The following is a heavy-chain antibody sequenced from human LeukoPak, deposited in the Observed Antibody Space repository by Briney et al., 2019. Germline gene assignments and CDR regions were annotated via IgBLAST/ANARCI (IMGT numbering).Heavy chain of an antibody. CDR2: ISYDGSNN. V-gene: IGHV3-30-3*01. Sequence: QSGGSLRLSCAASGFTFSSYAMHWVRQAPGKGLEWVAVISYDGSNNYYADSVKGRFTISRDNSKNTLYLQMNSLRAEDTAVYYCARALYSSGWYFYWGQGTLVTVSS. CDR3: ARALYSSGWYFY. D-gene: IGHD6-19*01. CDR1: GFTFSSYA. J-gene: IGHJ4*02.